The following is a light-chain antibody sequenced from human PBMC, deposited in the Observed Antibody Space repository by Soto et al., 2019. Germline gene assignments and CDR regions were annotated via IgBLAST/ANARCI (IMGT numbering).Light chain of an antibody. CDR3: SAYTARSTLV. CDR1: MRDVGAYNL. J-gene: IGLJ3*02. V-gene: IGLV2-14*01. Sequence: QSVLTQPASVSGSAGQSISISCSGTMRDVGAYNLVSWYQQHPGTAPKLIIYEVRNRPSGISSRFSGSRSGNTASLTISGLQSEDEGYYYCSAYTARSTLVFGGGTKLTVL. CDR2: EVR.